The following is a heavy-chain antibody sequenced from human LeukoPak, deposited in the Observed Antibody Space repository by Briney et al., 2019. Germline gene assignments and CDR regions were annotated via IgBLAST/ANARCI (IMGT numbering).Heavy chain of an antibody. CDR1: GFTFGDYA. CDR2: IRSKAYGGTT. V-gene: IGHV3-49*04. CDR3: QTYYYDSSGYYYIDQ. Sequence: SLRLSCTTSGFTFGDYAMSWVRHAPGKGLEWVGFIRSKAYGGTTEYAASVKGRFTISRDDSKSIAYQQMNSLKTEDTAVYYCQTYYYDSSGYYYIDQWGQGTLVTVSS. J-gene: IGHJ4*02. D-gene: IGHD3-22*01.